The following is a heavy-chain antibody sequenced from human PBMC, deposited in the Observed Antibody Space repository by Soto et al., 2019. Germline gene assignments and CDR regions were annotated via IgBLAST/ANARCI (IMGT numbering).Heavy chain of an antibody. D-gene: IGHD3-16*02. CDR2: IDPSDSYT. Sequence: GESLNLSCKGSGYSFTRYLMSWVRQMPGKGLEWMGRIDPSDSYTNYSPSFQGHVTISADKSISTAYLQWSSLKASDTAMYYCASRYLNVDVWGQGTTVTVSS. CDR1: GYSFTRYL. V-gene: IGHV5-10-1*01. CDR3: ASRYLNVDV. J-gene: IGHJ6*02.